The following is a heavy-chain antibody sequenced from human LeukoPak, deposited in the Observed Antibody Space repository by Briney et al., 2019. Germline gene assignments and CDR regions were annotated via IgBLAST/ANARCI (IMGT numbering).Heavy chain of an antibody. CDR3: ARDVAVAGYNWFDP. V-gene: IGHV3-53*01. CDR2: IYSGGST. D-gene: IGHD6-19*01. CDR1: GFTVSSNY. J-gene: IGHJ5*02. Sequence: GGSLRLSCAASGFTVSSNYMSWVRQAPGKGLEWVSVIYSGGSTYYAHSVEGRFTISRDNTKNTLYLQMNSLRAEHTAVYYCARDVAVAGYNWFDPWGEGTLVTVSS.